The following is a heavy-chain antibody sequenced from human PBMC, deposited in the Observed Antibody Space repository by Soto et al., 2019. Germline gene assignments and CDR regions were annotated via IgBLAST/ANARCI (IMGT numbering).Heavy chain of an antibody. V-gene: IGHV3-30*03. CDR3: APGPDFWSGYYTDNWFDP. CDR1: GFTFSSYG. CDR2: ISYDGSNK. Sequence: GGSLRLSCAASGFTFSSYGMHWVRQAPGKGLEWVAVISYDGSNKYYADSVKGRFTISRDNSKNTLYLQMNSLRAEDTAVYYCAPGPDFWSGYYTDNWFDPWGQGTLVTVSS. D-gene: IGHD3-3*01. J-gene: IGHJ5*02.